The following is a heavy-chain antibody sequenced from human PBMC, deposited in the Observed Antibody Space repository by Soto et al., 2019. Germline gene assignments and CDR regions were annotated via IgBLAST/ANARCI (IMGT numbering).Heavy chain of an antibody. D-gene: IGHD5-18*01. CDR2: IYYSGST. CDR1: GGSTSSYY. CDR3: ARRGLGYSYGYYFDY. J-gene: IGHJ4*02. Sequence: PSETLSLTCTVSGGSTSSYYWSWIRQPPGKGLEWIGYIYYSGSTNYNPSLKSRVTISVDTSKNQFSLKLSSVTAADTAVYYCARRGLGYSYGYYFDYWGQGTLVTVSS. V-gene: IGHV4-59*08.